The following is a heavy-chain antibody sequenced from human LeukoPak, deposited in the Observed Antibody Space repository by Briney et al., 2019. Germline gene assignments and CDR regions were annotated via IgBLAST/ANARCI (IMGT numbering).Heavy chain of an antibody. CDR1: GFTFSSYG. V-gene: IGHV3-23*01. CDR2: ISGSGGST. CDR3: AKHIVVVPAAQRGY. J-gene: IGHJ4*02. D-gene: IGHD2-2*01. Sequence: GGSLRLSCAASGFTFSSYGMSWVRQAPGKGLEWVSAISGSGGSTYCADSVKGRFTISRDNSKNTLYLQMNSLRAEDTAVYYCAKHIVVVPAAQRGYWGQGTLVTVSS.